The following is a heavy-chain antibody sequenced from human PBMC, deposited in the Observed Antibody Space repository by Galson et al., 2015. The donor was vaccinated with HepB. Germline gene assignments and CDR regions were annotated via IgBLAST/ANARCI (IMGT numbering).Heavy chain of an antibody. Sequence: SLRLSCAASGFTFSSYAMHWVRQAPGKGLEWVAVISYDGSNKYYADSVKGRFTISRDNSKNTLYLQMNSLRAEDTAVYYCAREREDIVATIVFYYGMDVWGQGTTVTVSS. CDR2: ISYDGSNK. CDR1: GFTFSSYA. CDR3: AREREDIVATIVFYYGMDV. J-gene: IGHJ6*02. D-gene: IGHD5-12*01. V-gene: IGHV3-30-3*01.